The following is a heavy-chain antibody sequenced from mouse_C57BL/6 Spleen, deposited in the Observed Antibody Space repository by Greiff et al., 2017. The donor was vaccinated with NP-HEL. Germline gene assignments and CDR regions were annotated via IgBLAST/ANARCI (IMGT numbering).Heavy chain of an antibody. CDR2: IHPSDSDT. V-gene: IGHV1-74*01. CDR1: GYTFTSYW. Sequence: QVQLQQPGAELVKPGASVKVSCKASGYTFTSYWMNWVKQRPGQGLEWIGRIHPSDSDTNYNQKFKGKATLTVDKSSSTAYMQSRSLTSEDSAVYYCAILYYGNPYAMDYWGQGTSVTVSS. J-gene: IGHJ4*01. CDR3: AILYYGNPYAMDY. D-gene: IGHD2-1*01.